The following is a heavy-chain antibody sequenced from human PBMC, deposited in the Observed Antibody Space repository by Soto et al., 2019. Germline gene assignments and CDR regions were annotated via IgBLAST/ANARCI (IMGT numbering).Heavy chain of an antibody. V-gene: IGHV1-69*02. Sequence: QVQLVQSGAEVKKPGSSVKVSCKASGGTFSSYTISWVRQAPGQGLEWMGRIIPILGIANYAQKFQGRVTMTAAQSTSTAYMELSSLRSEYTAVYYCATLSALIAADPRGYFDLWGRGTLVTVSS. D-gene: IGHD6-13*01. CDR1: GGTFSSYT. CDR2: IIPILGIA. J-gene: IGHJ2*01. CDR3: ATLSALIAADPRGYFDL.